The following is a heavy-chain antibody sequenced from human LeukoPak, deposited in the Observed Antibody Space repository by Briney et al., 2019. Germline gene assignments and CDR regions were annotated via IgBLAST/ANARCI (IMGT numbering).Heavy chain of an antibody. CDR3: ARDASGFYLYYYMDV. D-gene: IGHD6-25*01. J-gene: IGHJ6*03. CDR2: ISTSSTYT. V-gene: IGHV3-21*01. CDR1: GFTFSDYS. Sequence: GGSLRLSCTPSGFTFSDYSMNWVRQAPGKGPEWVSSISTSSTYTFYADSVKGRFTISRDNRKNSLYLQMSSLTAEDTAVYYCARDASGFYLYYYMDVWGKGTTVTVSS.